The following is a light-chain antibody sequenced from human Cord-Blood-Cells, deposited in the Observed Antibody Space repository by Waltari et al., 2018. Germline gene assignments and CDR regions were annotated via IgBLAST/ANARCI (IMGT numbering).Light chain of an antibody. V-gene: IGLV2-11*01. J-gene: IGLJ3*02. CDR3: CSYAGSWV. Sequence: QSALTPPRSVSGSPGQSVPISCTGTRSDAGGYNYVSWYQQHPGKAPKLMIYDVSKRPSGVPDRFSGSKSGNTASLTISGLQAEDEADYYCCSYAGSWVFGGGTKLTVL. CDR2: DVS. CDR1: RSDAGGYNY.